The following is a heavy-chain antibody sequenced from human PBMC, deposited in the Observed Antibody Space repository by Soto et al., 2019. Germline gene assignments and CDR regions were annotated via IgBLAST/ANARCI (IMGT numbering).Heavy chain of an antibody. J-gene: IGHJ4*02. CDR3: ARPLTPSIAASVFDY. CDR1: GFRFSDYA. Sequence: GGSLRLSCAASGFRFSDYAMSWVRQAPGKGLEWVSGISDTGGGTYYADSVKGRFTISRDNSKRTLYLQLNSLRAEDTAVYYCARPLTPSIAASVFDYWGQGSPVTVSS. CDR2: ISDTGGGT. V-gene: IGHV3-23*01. D-gene: IGHD6-25*01.